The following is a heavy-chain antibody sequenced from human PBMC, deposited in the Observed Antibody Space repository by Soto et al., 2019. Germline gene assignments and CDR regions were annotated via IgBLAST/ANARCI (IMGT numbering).Heavy chain of an antibody. J-gene: IGHJ4*02. V-gene: IGHV4-39*01. D-gene: IGHD2-15*01. CDR2: IYYSGST. CDR3: TRHEGRAATHRPLDY. Sequence: SXTLSLTCTVSGGSIRSSTYYWGWIRQPPGKGLEWIGSIYYSGSTHYNPSLKSRVTMSVDTSTNQFSLKLNSVIAADTAVYFFTRHEGRAATHRPLDYWVQGPFVT. CDR1: GGSIRSSTYY.